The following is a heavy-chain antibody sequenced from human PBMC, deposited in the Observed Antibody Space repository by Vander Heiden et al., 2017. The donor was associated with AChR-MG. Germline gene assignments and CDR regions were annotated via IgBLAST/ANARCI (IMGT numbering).Heavy chain of an antibody. CDR1: GYTFTSYD. CDR3: ARGGTTWYYYYYGIDV. CDR2: MNPNSGNT. Sequence: QAQLVQSGAEVTKPGASVKASCKASGYTFTSYDINWVLQAAGQGLEWMGWMNPNSGNTGYAQKFQGRVTMTRNTSISTAYMELSSLRSEDTAVYYCARGGTTWYYYYYGIDVWGQGTTVTVSS. V-gene: IGHV1-8*01. D-gene: IGHD1-7*01. J-gene: IGHJ6*02.